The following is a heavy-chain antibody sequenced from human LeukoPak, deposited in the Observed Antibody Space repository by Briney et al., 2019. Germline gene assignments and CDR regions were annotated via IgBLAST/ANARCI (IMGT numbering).Heavy chain of an antibody. Sequence: SETLSLTCAVSGYSISSGYYWGWIRQPPGKGLEWIGSIYHSGSTYYNPSLKSRVTISVDTSKNQFSLKLSSVTAADTAVYYCARVGRYSYGSPPPLWGQGTLVTVSS. CDR3: ARVGRYSYGSPPPL. J-gene: IGHJ4*02. CDR1: GYSISSGYY. D-gene: IGHD5-18*01. CDR2: IYHSGST. V-gene: IGHV4-38-2*01.